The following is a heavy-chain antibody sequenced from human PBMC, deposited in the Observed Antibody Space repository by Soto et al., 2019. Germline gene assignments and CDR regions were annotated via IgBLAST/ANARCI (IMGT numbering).Heavy chain of an antibody. J-gene: IGHJ6*02. CDR2: IYYSGST. CDR3: ATLNDILTGVYYYGMDV. V-gene: IGHV4-59*01. D-gene: IGHD3-9*01. CDR1: GGSISSYY. Sequence: QVQLQESGPGLVKPSETLSLTCTVSGGSISSYYWSWIRQPPGKGLEWIGYIYYSGSTNYNPSLKSXVTXXXDTSXTXXXXXXSSXXAADSAVXYXATLNDILTGVYYYGMDVWGQGTTVTVSS.